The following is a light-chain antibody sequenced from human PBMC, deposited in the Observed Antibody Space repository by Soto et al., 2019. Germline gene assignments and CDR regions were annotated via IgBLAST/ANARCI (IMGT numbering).Light chain of an antibody. Sequence: QSALTQPASVSGSPGQSITLSCTGTSSDVGAYNYVSWYQQHPGKAPKLLIYDVTNRPSGVSDRFSGSKSGNKASLTISGLQAEDESDYYCSSYTTSSTLVFGTGTKLTVL. J-gene: IGLJ1*01. CDR1: SSDVGAYNY. V-gene: IGLV2-14*01. CDR2: DVT. CDR3: SSYTTSSTLV.